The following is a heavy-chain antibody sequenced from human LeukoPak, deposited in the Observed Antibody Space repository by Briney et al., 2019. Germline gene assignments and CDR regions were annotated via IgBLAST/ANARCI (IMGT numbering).Heavy chain of an antibody. CDR1: GGSFNSDDYY. J-gene: IGHJ4*02. Sequence: SETLSLTCVVSGGSFNSDDYYWNWLRQPPGRGLEWIGYIYYGGNTNYNPSLRSRVTISMDTSKNQFSLKVNSVTAADTAVYFCASGPRNYYYSGSYHYWGQGTLVTVSS. CDR2: IYYGGNT. CDR3: ASGPRNYYYSGSYHY. D-gene: IGHD3-10*01. V-gene: IGHV4-61*08.